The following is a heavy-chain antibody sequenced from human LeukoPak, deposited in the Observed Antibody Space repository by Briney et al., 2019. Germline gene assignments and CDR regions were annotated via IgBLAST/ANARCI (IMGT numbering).Heavy chain of an antibody. CDR2: INHSGST. CDR1: GGSFSGYY. Sequence: SETLSLTCAVYGGSFSGYYWSWIRQPPGKGLEWIGEINHSGSTNYNPSLKSRVTISVDTSKNQFSLNLSSVTAADTAVYYCARPDLEWLLFRAFDIWGQGTMVTVSS. D-gene: IGHD3-3*01. V-gene: IGHV4-34*01. CDR3: ARPDLEWLLFRAFDI. J-gene: IGHJ3*02.